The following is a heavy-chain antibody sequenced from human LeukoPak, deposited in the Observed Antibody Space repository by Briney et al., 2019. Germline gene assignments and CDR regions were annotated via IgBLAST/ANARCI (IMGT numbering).Heavy chain of an antibody. V-gene: IGHV4-34*01. D-gene: IGHD2-2*01. Sequence: SETLSLTCAVYGGSFSGYYWSWIRQPPGKGLEWIGEINHSGSTNYNPSLKSRVTISVDTSKNQFSLKLSSVTAADTAVYYGAREMRYCSSTSCRKDYFDYWGQGTLVTVSS. CDR3: AREMRYCSSTSCRKDYFDY. CDR1: GGSFSGYY. CDR2: INHSGST. J-gene: IGHJ4*02.